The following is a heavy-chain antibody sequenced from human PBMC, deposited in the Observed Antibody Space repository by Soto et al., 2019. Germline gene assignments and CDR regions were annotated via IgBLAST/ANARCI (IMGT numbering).Heavy chain of an antibody. D-gene: IGHD3-22*01. Sequence: GSLRLSCAASGFTFSSYAMSWVRQAPGKGLEWVSAISGSGGSTYYADSVKGRFTISRDNSKNTLYLQMNSLRAEDTAVYYCAKCIAPYYYDSSGLNYYYGMDVWGQGTTVTVSS. J-gene: IGHJ6*02. CDR2: ISGSGGST. CDR1: GFTFSSYA. V-gene: IGHV3-23*01. CDR3: AKCIAPYYYDSSGLNYYYGMDV.